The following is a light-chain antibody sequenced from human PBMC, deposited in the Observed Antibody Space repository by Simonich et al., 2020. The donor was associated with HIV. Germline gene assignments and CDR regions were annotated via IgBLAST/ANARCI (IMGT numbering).Light chain of an antibody. V-gene: IGKV3-15*01. J-gene: IGKJ2*01. CDR3: QQYNNWPPVT. Sequence: EIVLTQSPGTLSLSPGERATLYCRASESVSRNLAWYQQNPGQAHRLLIYGASTRDTGIPARFSGSGSGTEFTLTISSLQSEDFAVYYCQQYNNWPPVTFGQGTKLEIK. CDR2: GAS. CDR1: ESVSRN.